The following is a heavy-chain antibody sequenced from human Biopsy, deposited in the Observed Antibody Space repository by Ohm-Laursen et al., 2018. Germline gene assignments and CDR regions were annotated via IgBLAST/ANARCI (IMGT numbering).Heavy chain of an antibody. J-gene: IGHJ4*02. CDR1: GGFISSSSYY. Sequence: SDTLSLTCTVSGGFISSSSYYWGWIRQPPGKGLVWIGSISYTGSTYDNPSLTSRFTISIDTSKNKFSLKLNTLTAADTAVYYCARHGVYGDLRMDYWGQGTLVTVSS. D-gene: IGHD4-17*01. CDR3: ARHGVYGDLRMDY. V-gene: IGHV4-39*01. CDR2: ISYTGST.